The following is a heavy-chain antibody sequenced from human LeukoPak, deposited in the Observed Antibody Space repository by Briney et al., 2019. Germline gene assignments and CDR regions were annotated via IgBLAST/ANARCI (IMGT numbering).Heavy chain of an antibody. CDR3: ARANFLYCSSSTCLFDY. Sequence: ASVQVSCKASGYTFTDYYMQWVRQAPGHGFEWMGWINPNDGDTNYAQKFQGRVTMTRDTSISTAHMEVSRLRSDDTAVYYCARANFLYCSSSTCLFDYWGQGTLVTGSS. CDR2: INPNDGDT. CDR1: GYTFTDYY. D-gene: IGHD2-2*01. V-gene: IGHV1-2*02. J-gene: IGHJ4*02.